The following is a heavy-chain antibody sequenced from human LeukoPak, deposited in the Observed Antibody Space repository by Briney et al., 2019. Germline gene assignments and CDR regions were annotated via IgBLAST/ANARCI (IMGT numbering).Heavy chain of an antibody. CDR3: ARVRGSSYPYYYMDV. J-gene: IGHJ6*03. CDR1: GYSISSGYY. CDR2: IYHSGST. Sequence: SETLSLTCTVSGYSISSGYYWGWIRQPPGKGLEWIGSIYHSGSTYYNPSLKSRVTISVDTSKNQFSLKLSSVTAADTAVYYCARVRGSSYPYYYMDVWGKGTTVTVSS. D-gene: IGHD2-15*01. V-gene: IGHV4-38-2*02.